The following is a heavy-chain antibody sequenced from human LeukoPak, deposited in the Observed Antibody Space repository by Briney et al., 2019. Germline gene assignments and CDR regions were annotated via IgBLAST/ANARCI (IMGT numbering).Heavy chain of an antibody. J-gene: IGHJ4*02. Sequence: PGGSLRLSCAASGFTFSSYAMSWVRQAPGKGLDWVASISGNGISTYYADSVKGRFTISGDNSQNTLYLQMNSLSAEDTAVYYCARDHRSSTWPFDYWGQGTLVTVSS. V-gene: IGHV3-23*01. CDR3: ARDHRSSTWPFDY. CDR1: GFTFSSYA. CDR2: ISGNGIST. D-gene: IGHD6-13*01.